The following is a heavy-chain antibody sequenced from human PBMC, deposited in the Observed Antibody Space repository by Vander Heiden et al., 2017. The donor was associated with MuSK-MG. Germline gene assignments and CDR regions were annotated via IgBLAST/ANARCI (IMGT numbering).Heavy chain of an antibody. D-gene: IGHD4-17*01. CDR3: ARSHGDYVPTNFDY. V-gene: IGHV1-18*04. CDR2: ISAYNGNT. CDR1: GYTFTSYG. Sequence: QVQLVQSGAEVKKPGASVQVSCKASGYTFTSYGISWVRQAPGQGLEWMGWISAYNGNTNDAKKRQGRVTMTTDTSTSTAYMELRSLRSDDTAVYYCARSHGDYVPTNFDYWGQGTLVTVPS. J-gene: IGHJ4*02.